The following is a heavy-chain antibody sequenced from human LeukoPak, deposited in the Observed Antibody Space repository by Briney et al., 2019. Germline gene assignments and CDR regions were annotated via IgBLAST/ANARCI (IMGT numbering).Heavy chain of an antibody. CDR1: GGTFSSYA. J-gene: IGHJ4*02. CDR3: ARGSRSGWYYFDY. Sequence: ASVKVSCKASGGTFSSYAISWVRQAPGQGLEWMGGIIPIFGTANYAQKFQGRVTITADKFTTTVYMEVSTLRSEDTAVYYCARGSRSGWYYFDYWGQGTLVTVSS. CDR2: IIPIFGTA. D-gene: IGHD6-19*01. V-gene: IGHV1-69*06.